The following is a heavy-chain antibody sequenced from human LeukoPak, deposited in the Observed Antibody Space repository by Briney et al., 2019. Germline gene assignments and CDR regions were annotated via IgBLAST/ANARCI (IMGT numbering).Heavy chain of an antibody. V-gene: IGHV5-51*01. D-gene: IGHD2-15*01. CDR3: ARQSGLLGRASAFDI. CDR2: IYAGDSDT. Sequence: HGESLKISCKGSGYTFTNYWIAWVRQMPGRGLEWMGIIYAGDSDTRYSPSFQGQVTISADKSISTAYLQWSSLKASDTAVYYCARQSGLLGRASAFDIWGQGTMVTVSS. CDR1: GYTFTNYW. J-gene: IGHJ3*02.